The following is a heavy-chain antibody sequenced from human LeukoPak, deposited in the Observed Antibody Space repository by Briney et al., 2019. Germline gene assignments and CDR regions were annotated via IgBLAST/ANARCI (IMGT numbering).Heavy chain of an antibody. V-gene: IGHV3-23*01. D-gene: IGHD2-15*01. Sequence: PGGSLRLSCAASGFTFRSYAMNWVRQAPGKGLEWVPAISIGGDATYYADSVKGRFTISRDNSKNTLYLEMNSLRAGDTAIYDCAKRRYCDEVRCRDFDYWGQGTLVTVSS. CDR2: ISIGGDAT. CDR1: GFTFRSYA. J-gene: IGHJ4*02. CDR3: AKRRYCDEVRCRDFDY.